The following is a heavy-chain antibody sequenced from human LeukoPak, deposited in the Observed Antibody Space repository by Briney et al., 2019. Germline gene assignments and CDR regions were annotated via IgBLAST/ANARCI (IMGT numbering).Heavy chain of an antibody. V-gene: IGHV1-69*13. J-gene: IGHJ4*02. D-gene: IGHD2-15*01. CDR3: ARGVVAAPQTFDY. CDR2: IIPIFGTT. Sequence: ASVKVSCKASGYTFTSYGISWVRQAPGQGLEWMGGIIPIFGTTNYAQKFRGRVTITADESTSTAYMELSSLRSEDTAVYYCARGVVAAPQTFDYWGQGTLVTVSS. CDR1: GYTFTSYG.